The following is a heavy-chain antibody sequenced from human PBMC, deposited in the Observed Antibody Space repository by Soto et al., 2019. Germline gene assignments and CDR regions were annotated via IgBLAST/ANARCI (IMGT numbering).Heavy chain of an antibody. CDR1: GYTFTSYG. D-gene: IGHD3-3*01. Sequence: ASVKVSCKASGYTFTSYGISWVRQAPGRGLERMGWISAYNGNTNYAQKLQGRVTMTTDTSTSTAYMELRSLRSDDTAVYYCARLRFLEWQYYYYYYGMDVWGQGTTVTVSS. CDR2: ISAYNGNT. CDR3: ARLRFLEWQYYYYYYGMDV. V-gene: IGHV1-18*01. J-gene: IGHJ6*02.